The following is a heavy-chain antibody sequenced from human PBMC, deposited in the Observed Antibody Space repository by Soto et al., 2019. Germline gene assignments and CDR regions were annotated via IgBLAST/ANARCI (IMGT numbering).Heavy chain of an antibody. CDR3: AGDTRDRGFNFGGNDF. Sequence: EVQLVESGGGLVQPGGSLRLSCAASGFTLSSYSMNWVRQAPGKGLEWVSYITTSSNVIYYADSVKGRFTISRDNAKNFMYLEMNSLGDEDKGVYYCAGDTRDRGFNFGGNDFWGQGNLVTGSS. D-gene: IGHD5-18*01. CDR1: GFTLSSYS. V-gene: IGHV3-48*02. CDR2: ITTSSNVI. J-gene: IGHJ4*02.